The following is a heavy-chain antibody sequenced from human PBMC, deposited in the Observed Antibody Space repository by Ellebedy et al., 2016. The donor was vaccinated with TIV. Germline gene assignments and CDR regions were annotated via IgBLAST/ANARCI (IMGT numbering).Heavy chain of an antibody. CDR2: ISSSSSYI. D-gene: IGHD6-19*01. CDR3: ARDLKRLGSYSSPWDSYYYYGMDV. V-gene: IGHV3-21*01. Sequence: GGSLRLXXAASGFTFSSYSMNWVRQAPGKGLEWVSSISSSSSYIYYADSVKGRFTISRDNAKNSLYLQMNSLRAEDTAVYYCARDLKRLGSYSSPWDSYYYYGMDVWGQGTTVTVSS. J-gene: IGHJ6*02. CDR1: GFTFSSYS.